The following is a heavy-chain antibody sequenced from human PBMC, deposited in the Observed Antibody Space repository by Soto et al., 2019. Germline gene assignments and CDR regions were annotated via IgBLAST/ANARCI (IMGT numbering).Heavy chain of an antibody. J-gene: IGHJ4*02. Sequence: ASETLSLTCTVSGGSISSGGYYWSWIRQHPGKGLEWIGYIYYSGSTYYNPSLKSRVTISVDTSKNQFSLKLSSVTAADTAVYYCARSSTGITMVRGAWYFDYWGQGTLVTVSS. CDR2: IYYSGST. D-gene: IGHD3-10*01. CDR3: ARSSTGITMVRGAWYFDY. V-gene: IGHV4-31*03. CDR1: GGSISSGGYY.